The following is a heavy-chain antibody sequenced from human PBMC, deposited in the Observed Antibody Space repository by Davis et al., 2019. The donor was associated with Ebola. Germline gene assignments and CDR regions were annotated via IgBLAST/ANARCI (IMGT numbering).Heavy chain of an antibody. D-gene: IGHD3-10*01. J-gene: IGHJ5*02. CDR2: IYYSGST. Sequence: SETLSLTCTVSGGSISSYYWSWIRQPPGKGLEWIGYIYYSGSTNYNPSLKSRVTISVDTSKNQFSLKLSSVTAADTAVYYCVGDPGRGWFDPWGQGTLVTVSS. CDR3: VGDPGRGWFDP. CDR1: GGSISSYY. V-gene: IGHV4-59*01.